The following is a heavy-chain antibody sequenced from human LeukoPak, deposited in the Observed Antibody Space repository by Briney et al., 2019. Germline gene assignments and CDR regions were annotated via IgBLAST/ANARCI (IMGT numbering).Heavy chain of an antibody. V-gene: IGHV4-61*01. CDR1: GGSVSSGSYY. CDR3: ARDCGGDCYPKYYFDY. Sequence: SETLSLTCTVSGGSVSSGSYYWSWIRQPPGKGLEWIGYMYYSGSTNYNPSLKSRVSISVDTSKSQFSLKLSSVTAADTAVYYCARDCGGDCYPKYYFDYWGQGTLVTVSS. J-gene: IGHJ4*02. D-gene: IGHD2-21*02. CDR2: MYYSGST.